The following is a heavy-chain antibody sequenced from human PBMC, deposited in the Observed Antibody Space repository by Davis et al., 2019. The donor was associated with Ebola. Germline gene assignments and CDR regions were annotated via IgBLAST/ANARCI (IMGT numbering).Heavy chain of an antibody. CDR3: ARGVMMPVAGTGFAFDI. V-gene: IGHV3-21*01. D-gene: IGHD6-19*01. CDR2: ISSSSSYI. CDR1: GFTFSRHS. J-gene: IGHJ3*02. Sequence: PGGSLRLSCAGSGFTFSRHSMNWVRQAPGKGLEWVSSISSSSSYIYYADSVKGRFTISRDNSRNTVYLHMNSLRAEDTAVYFCARGVMMPVAGTGFAFDIWGRGTTVTVSS.